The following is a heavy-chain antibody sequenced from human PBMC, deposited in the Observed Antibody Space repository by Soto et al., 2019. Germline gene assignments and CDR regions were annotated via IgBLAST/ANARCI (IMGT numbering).Heavy chain of an antibody. D-gene: IGHD6-19*01. Sequence: QVQLVQSGAEVKKPGSSVKVSCKASGGTFSSYAISWVRHAPGQGLEWMGGIIPIFGTANYAQKFQGRVTITADESTSTAYMELSSLRSEDTAVYYCAASTASGWYYYYYGMAVWGKGTTVTVSS. CDR3: AASTASGWYYYYYGMAV. V-gene: IGHV1-69*01. J-gene: IGHJ6*04. CDR1: GGTFSSYA. CDR2: IIPIFGTA.